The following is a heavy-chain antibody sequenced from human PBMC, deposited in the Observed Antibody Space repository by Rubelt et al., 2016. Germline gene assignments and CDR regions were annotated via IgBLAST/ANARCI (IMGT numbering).Heavy chain of an antibody. CDR3: AKDSSGWYIDY. V-gene: IGHV3-23*04. Sequence: EVQLVESGGGLVQPGGSLRLSCAASGFTFSSYAMNWVRQAPGKGLEWVSAISGSATGTYYSDSVKGRFTISRDNSKNKLYMQMNSLRAEETAVYYCAKDSSGWYIDYWGQGTLVTVSS. D-gene: IGHD6-19*01. CDR1: GFTFSSYA. J-gene: IGHJ4*02. CDR2: ISGSATGT.